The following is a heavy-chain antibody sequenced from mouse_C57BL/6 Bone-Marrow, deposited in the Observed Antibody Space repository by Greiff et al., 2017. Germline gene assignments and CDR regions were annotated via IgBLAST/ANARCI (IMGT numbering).Heavy chain of an antibody. CDR1: GFTFSSYG. CDR3: TGHIYSSKAWFAY. J-gene: IGHJ3*01. CDR2: ISSGGSYT. Sequence: EVHLVESGGDLVKPGGSLKLSCAASGFTFSSYGMSWVRQTPDKRLEWVVTISSGGSYTYYPDSVKGRHTISRDNAKNTLYLQMSSQKSEDTAMYYCTGHIYSSKAWFAYWGQGTVVTVSA. V-gene: IGHV5-6*01. D-gene: IGHD1-1*01.